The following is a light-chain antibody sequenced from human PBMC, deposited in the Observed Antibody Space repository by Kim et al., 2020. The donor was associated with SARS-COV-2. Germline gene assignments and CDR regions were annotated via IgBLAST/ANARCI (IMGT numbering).Light chain of an antibody. V-gene: IGKV3-15*01. CDR1: QSVSSN. CDR2: GAS. CDR3: QQYNNWPPLT. Sequence: EIVVTQSPATLSVSPGERATLSCRASQSVSSNLAWYQQKPGQAPRLLIYGASTRATGIPARFSGSGSGTEFTLTISSLQSEDFAVCYCQQYNNWPPLTFGGGTKVDIK. J-gene: IGKJ4*01.